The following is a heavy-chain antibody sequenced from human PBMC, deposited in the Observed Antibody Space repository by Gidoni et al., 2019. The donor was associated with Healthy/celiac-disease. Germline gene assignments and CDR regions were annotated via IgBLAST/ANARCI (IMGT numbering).Heavy chain of an antibody. Sequence: QVQLQQWGAGLLKPSETLSLTCAVSVGSLSGYYWSWFRQPPGTGLEWIGESNHSGSTNYNPSLKSRVTISVDTSKNQFSLKLSSVTAADTAVYYCARGGTTVNRSLVDYWGQGTLVTVSS. D-gene: IGHD4-4*01. CDR1: VGSLSGYY. J-gene: IGHJ4*02. CDR3: ARGGTTVNRSLVDY. CDR2: SNHSGST. V-gene: IGHV4-34*01.